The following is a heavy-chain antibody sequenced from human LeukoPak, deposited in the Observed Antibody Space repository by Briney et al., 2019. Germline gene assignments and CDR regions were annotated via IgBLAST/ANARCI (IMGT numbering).Heavy chain of an antibody. J-gene: IGHJ1*01. V-gene: IGHV4-59*01. CDR2: LYYSGST. CDR3: ARDRGTFETD. D-gene: IGHD2/OR15-2a*01. Sequence: SESLSLTCTVSGASISTSYCSWTRQPPGKGLEWIGYLYYSGSTTYSPSLKSRVTMSVDTSKSQFSLKLNSVAAADTAIYHCARDRGTFETDWGQGTLVTVSS. CDR1: GASISTSY.